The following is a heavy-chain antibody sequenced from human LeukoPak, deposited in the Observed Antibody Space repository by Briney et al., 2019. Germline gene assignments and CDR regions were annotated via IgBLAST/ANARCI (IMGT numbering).Heavy chain of an antibody. D-gene: IGHD1-7*01. CDR3: AREGRGVLELPDGMDV. Sequence: PGGSLRLSCAASGFTFSSYAMHWVRQAPGKGLEWVAVISYDGSNKYYADSVKGRFTISRDNSKNTLYLQMNSLRAEDTAVYYCAREGRGVLELPDGMDVWGQGTTVTVSS. CDR2: ISYDGSNK. J-gene: IGHJ6*02. CDR1: GFTFSSYA. V-gene: IGHV3-30-3*01.